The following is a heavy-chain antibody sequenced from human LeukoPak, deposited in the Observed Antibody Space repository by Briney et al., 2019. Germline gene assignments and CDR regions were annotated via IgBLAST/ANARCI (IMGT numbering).Heavy chain of an antibody. V-gene: IGHV1-18*01. CDR3: ARVGIAARPFPFDY. D-gene: IGHD6-6*01. CDR2: ISAYNGNT. CDR1: GYTFTSYG. J-gene: IGHJ4*02. Sequence: EASVTVSCKASGYTFTSYGISWVRQAPGQGLEWMGWISAYNGNTNYAQKLQGRVTMTTDTSTSTAYMELRSLRSDDTAVYYCARVGIAARPFPFDYWGQGTLVTVSS.